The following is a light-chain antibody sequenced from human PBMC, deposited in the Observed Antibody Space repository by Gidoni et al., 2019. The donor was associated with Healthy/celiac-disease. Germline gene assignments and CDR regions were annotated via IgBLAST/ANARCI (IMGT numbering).Light chain of an antibody. J-gene: IGKJ1*01. CDR3: QQYNSYSQA. V-gene: IGKV1-5*01. Sequence: DIQMTMSPSTLSASVGDRVTITCRASQSISSWLAWYQQKPGKAPKLLIYDASSLESGVPSRFSGSGSGTEFTLTISSLQPDDFATYYCQQYNSYSQAFGQGTKVEIK. CDR1: QSISSW. CDR2: DAS.